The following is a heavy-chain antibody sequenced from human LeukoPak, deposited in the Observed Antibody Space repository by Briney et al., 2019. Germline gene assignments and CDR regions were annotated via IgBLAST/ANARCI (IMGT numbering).Heavy chain of an antibody. CDR1: GGSISSYY. CDR2: IYYSGST. Sequence: SETLSLTCTVSGGSISSYYWSWIRQPPGKGLEWIGYIYYSGSTNNNPSLKSRVPISVDTSKNQFSLKLSSVTAADTAVYYCARAYDFWSGYYFDYWGQGTLVTVSS. V-gene: IGHV4-59*01. D-gene: IGHD3-3*01. CDR3: ARAYDFWSGYYFDY. J-gene: IGHJ4*02.